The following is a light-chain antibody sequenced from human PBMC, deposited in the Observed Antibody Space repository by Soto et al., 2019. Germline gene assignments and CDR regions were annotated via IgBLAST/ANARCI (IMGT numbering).Light chain of an antibody. CDR2: GAS. CDR3: QQSYTSLQT. CDR1: QSVNLN. Sequence: EIMMTQSPGTLSVSPGEGATLSCTASQSVNLNLAWYQQKPGQPPRLLLYGASTRATGIPSRFSATASGTDFTLTIINLHPEDFGTYYCQQSYTSLQTFGQGTKLEIK. J-gene: IGKJ2*01. V-gene: IGKV3-15*01.